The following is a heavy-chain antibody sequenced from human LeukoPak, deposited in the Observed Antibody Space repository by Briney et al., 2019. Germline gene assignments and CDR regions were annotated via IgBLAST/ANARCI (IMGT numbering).Heavy chain of an antibody. V-gene: IGHV4-59*11. J-gene: IGHJ3*02. CDR3: ARDLVTVTKGFDI. Sequence: KPSETLSLNCAASADSFSSHYWTWIRQPPRKGLEWIGYISYIGSTNYNPSLKSRVTISIDTSKNQFSLKLSSVTAADTAVYYCARDLVTVTKGFDIWGQGTMVSVSS. D-gene: IGHD4-17*01. CDR2: ISYIGST. CDR1: ADSFSSHY.